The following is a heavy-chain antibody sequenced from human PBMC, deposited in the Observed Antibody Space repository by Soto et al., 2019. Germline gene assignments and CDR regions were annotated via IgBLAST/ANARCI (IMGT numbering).Heavy chain of an antibody. V-gene: IGHV4-30-4*01. CDR2: ISYSGSA. Sequence: SETLYLTCTVSGGSISSGNYYWSLIRQPPGKGLEWIGFISYSGSAYYNPSLKSRVTISVDTSKNQFSLNLSFVTAADTAVYYCATMGTPATGLYYFDYWGQGTLVAVSS. CDR1: GGSISSGNYY. J-gene: IGHJ4*02. CDR3: ATMGTPATGLYYFDY. D-gene: IGHD2-15*01.